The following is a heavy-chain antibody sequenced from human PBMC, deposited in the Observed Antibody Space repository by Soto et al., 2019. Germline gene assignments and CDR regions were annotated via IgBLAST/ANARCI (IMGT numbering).Heavy chain of an antibody. CDR3: AHVTTSSWFDP. V-gene: IGHV2-5*02. J-gene: IGHJ5*02. CDR1: GFSLSTSGLG. CDR2: IYWDDDK. Sequence: QITLKESGPTLVKPTQTLTLTCTFSGFSLSTSGLGVAWIRQPPGKALEWLALIYWDDDKRYSPSLKSRLTIAEATCKTQVVLTMTNMDPVDTATYYCAHVTTSSWFDPWGQGTLVTVSS. D-gene: IGHD4-4*01.